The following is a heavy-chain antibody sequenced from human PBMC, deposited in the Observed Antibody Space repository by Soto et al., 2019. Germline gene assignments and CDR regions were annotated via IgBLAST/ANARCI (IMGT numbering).Heavy chain of an antibody. CDR2: IYYSGST. J-gene: IGHJ5*02. CDR3: ARDRYDFWSGYKNCFDP. V-gene: IGHV4-59*01. Sequence: PSETLSLTCTVSGGSISSYYWSWIRQPPGKGLEWIGYIYYSGSTNYNPSLKSRVTISVDTSKNQFSLKLSSVTAADTAVYYCARDRYDFWSGYKNCFDPWGQGIRVTVSS. CDR1: GGSISSYY. D-gene: IGHD3-3*01.